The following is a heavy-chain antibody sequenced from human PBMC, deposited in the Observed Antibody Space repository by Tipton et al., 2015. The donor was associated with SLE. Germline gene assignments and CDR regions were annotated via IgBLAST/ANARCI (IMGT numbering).Heavy chain of an antibody. Sequence: GSLRLSCAASGFTFSSYWMSWVRQAPGKGLEWVSSISSSSSYIYYADSVKGRFTISRDNAKNSLYLQMNSLRAEDTAVYYCARTGGYLAWRDWGQGTLVTVSS. J-gene: IGHJ4*02. V-gene: IGHV3-21*01. CDR2: ISSSSSYI. CDR1: GFTFSSYW. D-gene: IGHD5-12*01. CDR3: ARTGGYLAWRD.